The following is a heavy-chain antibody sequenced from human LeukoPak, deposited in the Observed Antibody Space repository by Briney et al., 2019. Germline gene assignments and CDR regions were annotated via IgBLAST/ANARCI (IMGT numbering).Heavy chain of an antibody. D-gene: IGHD3-10*01. CDR3: ARDSTYYYESGSSGPHYFDN. CDR2: ISGSGDST. V-gene: IGHV3-23*01. J-gene: IGHJ4*02. Sequence: PGGSLRLSCAASGFTFSSYAMSWVRQAPGKGLEWVSAISGSGDSTYYADSVRGRFTISRDNSKNTLFLQLNSLRAEDTALYYCARDSTYYYESGSSGPHYFDNWGQGTLVTVSS. CDR1: GFTFSSYA.